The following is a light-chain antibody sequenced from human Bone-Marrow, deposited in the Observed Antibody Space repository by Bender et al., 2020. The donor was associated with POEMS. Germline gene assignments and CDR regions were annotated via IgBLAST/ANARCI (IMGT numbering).Light chain of an antibody. CDR2: KTF. V-gene: IGLV1-47*01. CDR3: ATWDDTLSGLV. J-gene: IGLJ3*02. Sequence: QSVVSQPPSVSATPGQRVTISCSGSSPNVGNNYVCWYQQLPGTAPKLLIYKTFQRPSGVPERFSASKSGTSASLAIDGLRSEDEADYHCATWDDTLSGLVFGGGTKLTVL. CDR1: SPNVGNNY.